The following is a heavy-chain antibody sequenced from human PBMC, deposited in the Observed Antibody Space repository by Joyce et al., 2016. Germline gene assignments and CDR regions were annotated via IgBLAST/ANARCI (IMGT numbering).Heavy chain of an antibody. V-gene: IGHV5-51*01. J-gene: IGHJ4*02. D-gene: IGHD6-19*01. CDR3: ARRSVEVASWFFDY. Sequence: EVLLVQSRAEVKKPGESLRISCTGSGYSFTKYWIGWVRQMPGKGLEWMGSINPADSDTRYTPSFQGQVTFSADKSLTTAYLQWSGLKASDTALYFCARRSVEVASWFFDYWGQGTLVTVSS. CDR2: INPADSDT. CDR1: GYSFTKYW.